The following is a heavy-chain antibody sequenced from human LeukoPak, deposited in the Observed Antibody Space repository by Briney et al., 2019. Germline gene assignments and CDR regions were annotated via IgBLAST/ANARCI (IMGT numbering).Heavy chain of an antibody. V-gene: IGHV3-21*01. CDR2: ISSSSSYI. CDR1: GFTFSSYS. J-gene: IGHJ4*02. CDR3: ARDHGERPAY. D-gene: IGHD4-17*01. Sequence: PGGSLRLSCAASGFTFSSYSMNWVRQAPGKGLEWVSSISSSSSYIYYADSVKGRFTISRDNAKKSVYLQMNSLRGEDTAVYYCARDHGERPAYWGQGTLVTVSS.